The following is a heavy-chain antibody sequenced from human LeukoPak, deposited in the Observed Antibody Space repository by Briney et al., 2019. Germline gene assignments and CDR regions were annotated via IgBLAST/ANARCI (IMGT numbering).Heavy chain of an antibody. Sequence: SVEVSCKASGGTFSSYAISWVRQAPGQGLEWMGGIIPTFGTANYAQKFQGRVTITADESTSTAYMELSSLRSEDTAVYYCAREGPYSSGWLLDYWGQGTLVTVSS. D-gene: IGHD6-19*01. CDR3: AREGPYSSGWLLDY. CDR2: IIPTFGTA. J-gene: IGHJ4*02. V-gene: IGHV1-69*13. CDR1: GGTFSSYA.